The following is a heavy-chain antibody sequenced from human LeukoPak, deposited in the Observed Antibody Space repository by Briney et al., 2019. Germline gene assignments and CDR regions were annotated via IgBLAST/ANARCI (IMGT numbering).Heavy chain of an antibody. Sequence: GGSLRLSCAASGFTVSTIYMSWVRQAPGKGLEWVSVVYSGGSTYYADSVKGRFTISRDNSKNTLYLQMSSLRAEDTAVYYCARHFGVISKGVYYYYYGLDVWGQGTAVTVSS. CDR1: GFTVSTIY. J-gene: IGHJ6*02. CDR3: ARHFGVISKGVYYYYYGLDV. V-gene: IGHV3-66*04. CDR2: VYSGGST. D-gene: IGHD3-3*01.